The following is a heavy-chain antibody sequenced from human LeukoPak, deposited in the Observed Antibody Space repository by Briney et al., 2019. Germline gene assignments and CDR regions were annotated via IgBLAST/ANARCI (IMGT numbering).Heavy chain of an antibody. Sequence: SETLSLTCTVSGGSISTYYWSWIRQPPGKGLEWIGYIYYSGSTNYNPSLKSRVTMSVDTSKNQFSLKLSSVTAADTAVYYCAREVEMARQFDYWGQGTLVTVSS. CDR3: AREVEMARQFDY. J-gene: IGHJ4*02. D-gene: IGHD5-24*01. V-gene: IGHV4-59*12. CDR1: GGSISTYY. CDR2: IYYSGST.